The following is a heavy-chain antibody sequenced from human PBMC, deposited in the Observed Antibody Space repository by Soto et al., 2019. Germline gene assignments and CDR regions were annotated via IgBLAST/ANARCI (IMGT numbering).Heavy chain of an antibody. CDR1: GFTFSSYS. CDR2: ISSSSSTI. CDR3: ARDRYSSSWSHTKLNNNWFDP. D-gene: IGHD6-13*01. Sequence: GGSLRLSCAASGFTFSSYSMNWVRQAPGKGLEWVSYISSSSSTIYYADSVKGRFTISRDNAKNSLYLQMNSLRDEDTAVYYCARDRYSSSWSHTKLNNNWFDPWGQGTLVTVSS. V-gene: IGHV3-48*02. J-gene: IGHJ5*02.